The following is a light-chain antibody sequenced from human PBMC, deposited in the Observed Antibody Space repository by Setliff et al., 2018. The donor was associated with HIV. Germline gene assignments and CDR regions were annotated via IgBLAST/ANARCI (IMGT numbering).Light chain of an antibody. CDR1: SSDAGDYNF. V-gene: IGLV2-11*01. CDR2: DVT. J-gene: IGLJ1*01. Sequence: QSALTQPRSVSGSPGQSVTIACTGTSSDAGDYNFVSWYQLHPGKAPKLIIYDVTKRPSGVPDRFSGPKSANAASLTISGLQAEDEADYYCCSSAGTYTSFFVFGTGTKVT. CDR3: CSSAGTYTSFFV.